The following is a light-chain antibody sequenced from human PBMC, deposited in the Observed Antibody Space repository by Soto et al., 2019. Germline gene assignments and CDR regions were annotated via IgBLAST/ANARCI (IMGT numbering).Light chain of an antibody. CDR1: QSVGSS. CDR3: QHYNNWPA. CDR2: GAS. J-gene: IGKJ1*01. V-gene: IGKV3-15*01. Sequence: EIVMTQSPATLSVSPGERATLSCRASQSVGSSLAWYQQKPGQAPRPLIYGASTRATSIPARFSGIGSATQFTLTFSSLQSEDFAVYCCQHYNNWPAFGQGTKVEIK.